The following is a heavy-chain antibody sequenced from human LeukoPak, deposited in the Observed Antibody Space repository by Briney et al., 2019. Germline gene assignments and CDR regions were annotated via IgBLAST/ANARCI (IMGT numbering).Heavy chain of an antibody. J-gene: IGHJ4*02. CDR1: GYSSTTSW. D-gene: IGHD6-13*01. V-gene: IGHV5-51*01. Sequence: GESLKISCKASGYSSTTSWIGWVRQLPGKGLEWMAIFFPADSDTRYSPSFQGQVTISVDKSISTAYLQWSSLKASHTAMYYCAIRAVSSSSSWYVFGDWGQGTLVSVSS. CDR3: AIRAVSSSSSWYVFGD. CDR2: FFPADSDT.